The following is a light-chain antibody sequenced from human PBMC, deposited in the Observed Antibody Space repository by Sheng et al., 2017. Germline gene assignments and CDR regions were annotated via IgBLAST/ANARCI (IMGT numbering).Light chain of an antibody. CDR1: QRITRSY. Sequence: DIVLTQSPGTLSLSPGERATLSCRASQRITRSYLVWYQQKPGQAPRVLIYGASSRATGIPDRFSGSGSGTEFTLTISRLEPEDFAVYYCQQYDSSPWTFGQGTKVELK. CDR2: GAS. J-gene: IGKJ1*01. V-gene: IGKV3-20*01. CDR3: QQYDSSPWT.